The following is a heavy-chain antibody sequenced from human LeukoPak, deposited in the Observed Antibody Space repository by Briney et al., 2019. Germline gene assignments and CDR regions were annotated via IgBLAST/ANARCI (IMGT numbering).Heavy chain of an antibody. D-gene: IGHD6-19*01. CDR3: ARAQLAIAVAGNFDY. V-gene: IGHV1-18*01. CDR2: ISAYNGNT. Sequence: GASVKVSCKASGYTFTSYGIRWVRQAPGQGLEWMGWISAYNGNTNYAQKLQGRVTMTTDTSTSTAYMELRSLRSDDTAVYYCARAQLAIAVAGNFDYWGQGTLVTVSS. CDR1: GYTFTSYG. J-gene: IGHJ4*02.